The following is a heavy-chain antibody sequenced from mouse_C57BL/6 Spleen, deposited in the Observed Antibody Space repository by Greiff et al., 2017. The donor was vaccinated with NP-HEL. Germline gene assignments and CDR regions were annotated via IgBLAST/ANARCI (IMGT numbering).Heavy chain of an antibody. D-gene: IGHD3-2*02. CDR1: GYAFSSYW. J-gene: IGHJ4*01. CDR3: ASSAGYLYDMDY. CDR2: IYPGDGDT. Sequence: VQLQQSGAELVKPGASVKISCKASGYAFSSYWMHWVKQRPGQGLEWIGQIYPGDGDTNYNGKFKGKATLTADTSSSTAYMQLSSLTSEDSAVYVCASSAGYLYDMDYWGQGTSVTVSS. V-gene: IGHV1-80*01.